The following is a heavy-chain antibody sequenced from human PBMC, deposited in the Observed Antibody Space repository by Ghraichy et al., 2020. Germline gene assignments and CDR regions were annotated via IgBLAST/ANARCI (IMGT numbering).Heavy chain of an antibody. CDR1: GGSVNSGNYY. V-gene: IGHV4-61*01. CDR3: ARVRGYNDGLFEY. Sequence: SETLSLTCSVSGGSVNSGNYYWSWIRQPPGKGLEWIGYIFYSGSSNYSPSLKSRVTISVDTSKNQFSLRLSSVTAADTAVYYCARVRGYNDGLFEYWGQGTLVTVSS. CDR2: IFYSGSS. D-gene: IGHD5-18*01. J-gene: IGHJ4*02.